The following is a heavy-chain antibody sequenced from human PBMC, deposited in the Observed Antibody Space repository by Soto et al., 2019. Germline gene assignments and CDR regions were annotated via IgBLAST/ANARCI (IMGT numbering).Heavy chain of an antibody. CDR1: GYAFTRYD. D-gene: IGHD3-10*01. Sequence: QVQLVQSGAEVKKPGASVKVSCKASGYAFTRYDNNWVRQATGQGLEWMGWMNPNSGNTGYAQKFQGRVTITRDSSISTAYMEVSSLRFEDTAVYYCARAVNADAFDIWGQGTMVTVSS. CDR3: ARAVNADAFDI. J-gene: IGHJ3*02. V-gene: IGHV1-8*01. CDR2: MNPNSGNT.